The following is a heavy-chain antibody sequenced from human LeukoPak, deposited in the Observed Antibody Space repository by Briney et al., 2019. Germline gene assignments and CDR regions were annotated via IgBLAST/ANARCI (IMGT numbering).Heavy chain of an antibody. Sequence: PGGSLRLSCAASGFTFSSYAMSWVRQAPGKGLEWVSAISGSGGSTYYADSVKGRFTISRDNSKNTLYLQMNSLRAEDTAVYYCAKPSGYSSSWYKRGVGGLDEYYYYMDVWGKGTTVTVSS. CDR2: ISGSGGST. CDR3: AKPSGYSSSWYKRGVGGLDEYYYYMDV. J-gene: IGHJ6*03. D-gene: IGHD6-13*01. V-gene: IGHV3-23*01. CDR1: GFTFSSYA.